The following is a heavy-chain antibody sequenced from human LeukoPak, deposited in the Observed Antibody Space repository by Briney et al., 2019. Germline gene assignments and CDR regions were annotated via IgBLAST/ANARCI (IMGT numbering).Heavy chain of an antibody. CDR2: ISGSSSTT. CDR1: GFTFSTYW. Sequence: GGSLRLSCAASGFTFSTYWMSWVRQAPGKGLEWVSYISGSSSTTHYADSVKGRFTISRDNAKNSLYLQMNSLRAEDTAVYYCARGEVEATTPIDYWGQGTLVTVSS. J-gene: IGHJ4*02. D-gene: IGHD1-26*01. CDR3: ARGEVEATTPIDY. V-gene: IGHV3-48*04.